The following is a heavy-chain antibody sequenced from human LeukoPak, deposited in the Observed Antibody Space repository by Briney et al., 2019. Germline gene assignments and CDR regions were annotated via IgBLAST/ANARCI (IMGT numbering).Heavy chain of an antibody. V-gene: IGHV3-21*01. CDR1: GFTFSSYS. Sequence: GGSLRLSCAASGFTFSSYSMNWVRQAPGKGLEWVSSISSSSSYIYYADSVKGRFTISRDNAKNSLYLQMNSLRAEDTAVYYCARHQALSEFGGVIVPYYYYGMDVWGQGTTVTVSS. CDR2: ISSSSSYI. D-gene: IGHD3-16*02. CDR3: ARHQALSEFGGVIVPYYYYGMDV. J-gene: IGHJ6*02.